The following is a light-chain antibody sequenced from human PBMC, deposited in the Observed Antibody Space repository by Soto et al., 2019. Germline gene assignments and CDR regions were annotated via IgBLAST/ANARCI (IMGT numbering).Light chain of an antibody. CDR3: HQYSSSPLT. CDR2: AAS. J-gene: IGKJ4*01. V-gene: IGKV3-20*01. Sequence: IVLTQSPGTLSLSPGERATLSCRASQSVSTTYLAWYQQKPGQAPRLLIYAASTRATGIPDRFSGSGSGTDFTLTISRLEPEDFAIYYCHQYSSSPLTFGGGTKVEIK. CDR1: QSVSTTY.